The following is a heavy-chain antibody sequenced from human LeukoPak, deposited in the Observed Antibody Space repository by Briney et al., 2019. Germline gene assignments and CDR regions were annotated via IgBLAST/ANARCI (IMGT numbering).Heavy chain of an antibody. CDR3: ARTRRDGYYFDY. J-gene: IGHJ4*02. V-gene: IGHV4-39*01. Sequence: KPSETLSLTCTVSGGSISSSSYYWGWIRQPPGKGLEWIGSIYYSGSTYYNPSLKSRVTISVDTSKNQFSLKLSSVTAADTAVYYCARTRRDGYYFDYWGQGTLVTVSS. D-gene: IGHD5-24*01. CDR2: IYYSGST. CDR1: GGSISSSSYY.